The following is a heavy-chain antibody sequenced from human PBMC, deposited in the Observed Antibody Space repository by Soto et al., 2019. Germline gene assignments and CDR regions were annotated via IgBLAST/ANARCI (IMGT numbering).Heavy chain of an antibody. J-gene: IGHJ5*02. CDR2: IYPSDSDA. V-gene: IGHV5-51*01. D-gene: IGHD6-6*01. Sequence: GESLKISFKGSGYSFTSYLICWVRQMPGKGLEWVGSIYPSDSDATYNPSFQGHVTISADEYLNTAYLQWSSLQASDTAIYYCARRFFTSSSSRSYQFDPCGQGTLVT. CDR1: GYSFTSYL. CDR3: ARRFFTSSSSRSYQFDP.